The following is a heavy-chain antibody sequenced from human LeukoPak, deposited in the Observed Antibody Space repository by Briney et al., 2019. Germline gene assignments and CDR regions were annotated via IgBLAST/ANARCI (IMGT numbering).Heavy chain of an antibody. CDR2: IIPIFGTA. Sequence: ASVKVSCKASGGTFSSYAISWVRQAPGQGLEWMGGIIPIFGTANYAQKFQGRVTITTDESTSTAYMEPSSLRSEDTAVYYCARYHPPRAFDIWGQGTMVTVSS. CDR3: ARYHPPRAFDI. V-gene: IGHV1-69*05. CDR1: GGTFSSYA. J-gene: IGHJ3*02.